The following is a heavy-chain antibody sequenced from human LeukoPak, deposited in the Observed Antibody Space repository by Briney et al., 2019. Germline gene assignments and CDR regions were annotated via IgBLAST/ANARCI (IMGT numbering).Heavy chain of an antibody. Sequence: GGSLRLSCAASGFTFSSYSMNWVRQAPGKGLEWVSSISSSSSYIYYADSVKGRFTISRDNAKNSLYLQMNSLRAEDTAVYYCARDGDGDYGAFDIWGQGTMVTVSS. D-gene: IGHD4-17*01. CDR2: ISSSSSYI. J-gene: IGHJ3*02. CDR3: ARDGDGDYGAFDI. CDR1: GFTFSSYS. V-gene: IGHV3-21*01.